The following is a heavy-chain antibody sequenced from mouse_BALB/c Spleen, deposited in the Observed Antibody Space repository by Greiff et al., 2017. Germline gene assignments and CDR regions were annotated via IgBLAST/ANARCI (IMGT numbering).Heavy chain of an antibody. V-gene: IGHV1-4*01. J-gene: IGHJ3*01. D-gene: IGHD2-4*01. Sequence: QVQLKESGAELARPGASVKMSCKASGYTFTSYTMHWVKQRPGQGLEWIGYINPSSGYTNYNQKFKDKATLTADKSSSTAYMQLSSLTSEDSAVYYCARDYVGPSWFAYWGQGTLVTVSA. CDR1: GYTFTSYT. CDR2: INPSSGYT. CDR3: ARDYVGPSWFAY.